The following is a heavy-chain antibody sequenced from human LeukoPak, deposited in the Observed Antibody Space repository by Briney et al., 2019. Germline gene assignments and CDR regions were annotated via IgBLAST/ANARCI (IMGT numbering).Heavy chain of an antibody. CDR2: IYYSGRT. J-gene: IGHJ4*02. Sequence: SETLSLTCSVSGDSISGYYWSWIRQPRGKGLELIGYIYYSGRTSYNPSLKSRVTLSVDTSKNQFSLKLSSVTAADTAVYYCARVHQYETENWYWVYWGQGTLVTVSS. CDR3: ARVHQYETENWYWVY. CDR1: GDSISGYY. V-gene: IGHV4-59*12. D-gene: IGHD1-1*01.